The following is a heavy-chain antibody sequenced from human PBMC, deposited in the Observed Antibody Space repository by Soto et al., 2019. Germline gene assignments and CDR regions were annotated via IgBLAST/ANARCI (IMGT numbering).Heavy chain of an antibody. CDR1: ECTFSSSW. D-gene: IGHD2-15*01. CDR3: VTGWSEH. CDR2: MNSDGSFI. J-gene: IGHJ1*01. V-gene: IGHV3-74*01. Sequence: EVQLVESGGGLVPPGGSLRLSCVVSECTFSSSWMHWVRQGPGKGLVWVSRMNSDGSFINYADSVKGRFTTSRDNARNMLYLQMNSLRADDTGLYYCVTGWSEHWGQGTLVTVSS.